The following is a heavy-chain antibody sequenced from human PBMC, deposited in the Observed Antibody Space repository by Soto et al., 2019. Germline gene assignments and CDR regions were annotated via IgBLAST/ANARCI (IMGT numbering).Heavy chain of an antibody. CDR2: ISYDGSNK. V-gene: IGHV3-30*18. Sequence: GGSLRLSCAASGFTFSSYGMHWVRQAPGKGLEWVAVISYDGSNKYYADSVKGRFTISRDNSKNTLYLQMNSLRAEDTAVYYCAKAYVLGGEANDAFDIWGQGTMVTVSS. CDR3: AKAYVLGGEANDAFDI. D-gene: IGHD3-16*01. CDR1: GFTFSSYG. J-gene: IGHJ3*02.